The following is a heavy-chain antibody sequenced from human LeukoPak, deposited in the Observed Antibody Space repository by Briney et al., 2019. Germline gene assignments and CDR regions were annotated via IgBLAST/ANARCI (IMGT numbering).Heavy chain of an antibody. CDR1: GFTFTNYA. CDR3: AKNGYSTDSTF. CDR2: IVGSGAST. Sequence: PGGSLRLSCAASGFTFTNYAMSWVRQAPGKGLEWVSAIVGSGASTYYADSVKGRFTISRDNSKNTVYLQMNSLRAEDTAVYFCAKNGYSTDSTFWGQGTLVTVSS. V-gene: IGHV3-23*01. D-gene: IGHD5-12*01. J-gene: IGHJ4*02.